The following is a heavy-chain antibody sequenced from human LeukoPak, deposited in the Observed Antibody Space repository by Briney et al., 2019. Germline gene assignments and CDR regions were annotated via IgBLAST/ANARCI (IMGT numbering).Heavy chain of an antibody. J-gene: IGHJ4*02. D-gene: IGHD3-22*01. CDR2: ISYDGSNK. CDR1: GFTFSNAW. V-gene: IGHV3-30*18. CDR3: AKVGKTTYYYDSSGSNYFDY. Sequence: GGSLRLSCAASGFTFSNAWMSWVRQAPGKGLEWVAVISYDGSNKYYADSVKGRFTISRDNSKNTLYLQMNSLRAEDTAVYYCAKVGKTTYYYDSSGSNYFDYWGQGTLVTVSS.